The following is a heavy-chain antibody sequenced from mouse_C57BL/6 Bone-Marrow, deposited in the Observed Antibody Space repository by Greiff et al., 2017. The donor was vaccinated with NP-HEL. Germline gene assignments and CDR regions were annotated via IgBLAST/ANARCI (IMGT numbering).Heavy chain of an antibody. J-gene: IGHJ2*01. CDR1: GFTFSSYG. V-gene: IGHV5-6*01. CDR2: ISSGGSYT. CDR3: ARLLNLYYFDY. Sequence: EVKLVESGGDLVKPGGSLKLSCAASGFTFSSYGMSWVRQTPDKRLEWVATISSGGSYTYYPDSVKGRFTISRDNAKNTLYLQMSSLKSEDTAMYYCARLLNLYYFDYGGQGTTLTVSS.